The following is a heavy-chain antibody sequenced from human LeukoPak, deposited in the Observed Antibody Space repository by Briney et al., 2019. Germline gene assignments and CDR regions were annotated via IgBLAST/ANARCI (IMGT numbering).Heavy chain of an antibody. J-gene: IGHJ4*02. V-gene: IGHV3-33*01. CDR1: GFTFSSYG. CDR2: IWYDGSNK. Sequence: HPGGSLRLSCAASGFTFSSYGMHWVRQAPGKGLEWVAVIWYDGSNKYYADSVKGRFTISRDNSKNTLYLQMNSLRAEDTAVYYCARAWSVATSPPFDYWGQGTLVTVSS. D-gene: IGHD5-12*01. CDR3: ARAWSVATSPPFDY.